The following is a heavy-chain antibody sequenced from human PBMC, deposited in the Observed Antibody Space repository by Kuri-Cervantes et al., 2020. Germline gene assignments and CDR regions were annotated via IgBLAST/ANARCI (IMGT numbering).Heavy chain of an antibody. CDR2: IYYSGST. D-gene: IGHD3-10*01. CDR3: ARDRRITMVRGTGYYGMDV. J-gene: IGHJ6*02. V-gene: IGHV4-31*03. CDR1: SGSISSSSYY. Sequence: LRLSCTVSSGSISSSSYYWGWIRQPPGKGLGWIGYIYYSGSTYYNPSLKSRVTISVDTSKNQFSLKLSSVTAADTAVYYCARDRRITMVRGTGYYGMDVWGQGTTVTVSS.